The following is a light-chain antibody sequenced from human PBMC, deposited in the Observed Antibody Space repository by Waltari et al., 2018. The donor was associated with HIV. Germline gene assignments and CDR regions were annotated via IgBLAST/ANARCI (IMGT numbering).Light chain of an antibody. CDR2: DVT. CDR3: SSYTSGSTLVV. V-gene: IGLV2-14*03. Sequence: QSGLTQPASVSGSPGQSITISCSGSSSDIGGYNYVPWYQQHPGKAPKLIIYDVTNRPSGVSNRFSASKSGNTASLTISGLQAEDEAGYFCSSYTSGSTLVVFGTGTDVTVL. J-gene: IGLJ1*01. CDR1: SSDIGGYNY.